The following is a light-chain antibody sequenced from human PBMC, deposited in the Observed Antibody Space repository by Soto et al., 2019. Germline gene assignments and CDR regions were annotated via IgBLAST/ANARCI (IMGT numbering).Light chain of an antibody. V-gene: IGLV2-14*01. CDR3: RSSTTRSTLV. CDR1: ASDVGAYDY. Sequence: QSVLTQPASVSGSPGQSITISCTGTASDVGAYDYVSWYQHHPGKPPKLLIFEVRDRPSGVSNRFSGSKSGNTASLTISGLQPEDEDDYFSRSSTTRSTLVFRTGNKVPXL. J-gene: IGLJ1*01. CDR2: EVR.